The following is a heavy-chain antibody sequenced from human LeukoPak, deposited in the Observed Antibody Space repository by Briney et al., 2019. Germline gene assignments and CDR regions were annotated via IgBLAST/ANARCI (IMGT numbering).Heavy chain of an antibody. CDR1: GFTFSSYA. V-gene: IGHV3-23*01. CDR3: ATSSGDYGSGSYFDY. J-gene: IGHJ4*02. CDR2: ISGSGGST. D-gene: IGHD3-10*01. Sequence: GGSLRLSCAASGFTFSSYAMSWVRQAPGKGLEWVSAISGSGGSTYYADSVKGRFTISRDNSKNTLYLQMNSLRAEDTAVYYCATSSGDYGSGSYFDYWGRGTLVTVSP.